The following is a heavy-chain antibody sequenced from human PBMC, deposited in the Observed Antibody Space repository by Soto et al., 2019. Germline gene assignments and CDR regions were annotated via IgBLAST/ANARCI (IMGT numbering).Heavy chain of an antibody. Sequence: GASVKVSCQASGGTSSTHTITWVRQAPGQGLEWMGGIIPLFGTGHKAQKFQGRITIIADKSTSTAYMELSSLRSEDTAVYFCASGSAMGADHWGQGTLVTVSS. CDR1: GGTSSTHT. J-gene: IGHJ5*02. D-gene: IGHD5-18*01. V-gene: IGHV1-69*06. CDR3: ASGSAMGADH. CDR2: IIPLFGTG.